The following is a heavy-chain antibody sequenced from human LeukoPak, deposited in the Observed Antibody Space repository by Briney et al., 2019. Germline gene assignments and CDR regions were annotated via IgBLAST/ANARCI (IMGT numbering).Heavy chain of an antibody. CDR3: AKKGGSSTSQTYYFDY. J-gene: IGHJ4*02. CDR2: ISGSGGTT. V-gene: IGHV3-23*01. Sequence: GGSLRLSCAASGFTFSSYAMNWVRQPPGKGLEWVSAISGSGGTTYSADSVKGRFSISRDNSKNTLYLQMNSLRAEDTAVYYCAKKGGSSTSQTYYFDYWGQGTLVTVSS. D-gene: IGHD2-2*01. CDR1: GFTFSSYA.